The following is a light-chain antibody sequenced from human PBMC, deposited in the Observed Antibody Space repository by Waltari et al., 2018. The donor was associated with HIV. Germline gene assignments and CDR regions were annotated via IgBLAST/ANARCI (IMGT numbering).Light chain of an antibody. J-gene: IGLJ1*01. V-gene: IGLV2-8*01. Sequence: QPALTQPPSASGSPGQSVPISCTGTSRDIGTYKYVPWYQQHPGSAPNSLIYEVNKRPSGVPDRFSCSESANTAALTVSWLQVADEADYYCSSYTGNNNYVFVTGTRVTVL. CDR2: EVN. CDR1: SRDIGTYKY. CDR3: SSYTGNNNYV.